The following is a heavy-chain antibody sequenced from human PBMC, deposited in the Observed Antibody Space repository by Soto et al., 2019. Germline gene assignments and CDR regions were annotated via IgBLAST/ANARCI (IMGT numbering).Heavy chain of an antibody. CDR3: ARQGFGALHGLVDV. D-gene: IGHD3-10*01. Sequence: SETSSLTCTVCGGSMRSSHWSWIRQTPGKGREWIGYVHYSWGSNYNPSLKSRVAISLDTSKSQFSLKLTSVTATDTAVYYCARQGFGALHGLVDVRGQGTTVTVSS. J-gene: IGHJ6*02. CDR1: GGSMRSSH. CDR2: VHYSWGS. V-gene: IGHV4-59*08.